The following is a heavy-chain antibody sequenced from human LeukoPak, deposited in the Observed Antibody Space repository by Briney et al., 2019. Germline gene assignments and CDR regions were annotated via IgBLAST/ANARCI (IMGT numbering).Heavy chain of an antibody. CDR1: GFSLSSYV. J-gene: IGHJ4*02. V-gene: IGHV3-23*01. D-gene: IGHD1-26*01. CDR2: ISGSGSNT. CDR3: ARDVRILGLIDY. Sequence: PGGSLRLSCAVSGFSLSSYVMHWVRQAPGKGLEWVSAISGSGSNTYYADSAKGRFTISRDNTKNTLSLQMNSLRAEDTAIYYCARDVRILGLIDYWGQGTLVTVSS.